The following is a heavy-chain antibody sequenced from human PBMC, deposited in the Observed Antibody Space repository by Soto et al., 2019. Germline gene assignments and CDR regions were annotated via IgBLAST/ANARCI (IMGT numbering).Heavy chain of an antibody. V-gene: IGHV3-66*01. D-gene: IGHD2-15*01. J-gene: IGHJ5*02. CDR3: ARTVVVVAATRRRWFDP. CDR1: GFTVSSNY. CDR2: IYSGGST. Sequence: GGSLRLSCAASGFTVSSNYMSWVRQAPGKGLEWVSVIYSGGSTYYADSVKGRFTISRDNSKNTLYLQMNSLRAEDTAVYCCARTVVVVAATRRRWFDPWGQGTLVTVSS.